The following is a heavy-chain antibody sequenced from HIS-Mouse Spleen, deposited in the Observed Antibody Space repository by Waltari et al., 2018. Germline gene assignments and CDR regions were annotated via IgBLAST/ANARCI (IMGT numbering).Heavy chain of an antibody. V-gene: IGHV1-8*01. J-gene: IGHJ5*02. CDR1: GYTFTSYD. Sequence: QVQLVQSGAEVKKPGDSVKVSCKAPGYTFTSYDINWVRQATGQGLEWMGWMNPNSGNTGNAQKFQGRVTMTRNTSISTAYMELSSLRSEDTAVYYCARIGSHRRGYSYGYWFDPWGQGTLVTVSS. CDR2: MNPNSGNT. D-gene: IGHD5-18*01. CDR3: ARIGSHRRGYSYGYWFDP.